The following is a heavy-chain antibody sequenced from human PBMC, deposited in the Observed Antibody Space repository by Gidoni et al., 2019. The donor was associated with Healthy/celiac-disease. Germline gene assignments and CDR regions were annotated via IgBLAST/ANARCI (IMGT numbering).Heavy chain of an antibody. D-gene: IGHD4-17*01. V-gene: IGHV1-69*01. Sequence: QVPLVPSGAEVKKPGSSVTVSCTASGGTFSSYAISWVRQAPGQGLEWMGGIIPIFGTANYAQKFQGRVTITADESTSTAYMELSSLRSEDTAVYYCARAPPLTVTTAGSFDYWGQGTLVTVSS. CDR1: GGTFSSYA. CDR2: IIPIFGTA. J-gene: IGHJ4*02. CDR3: ARAPPLTVTTAGSFDY.